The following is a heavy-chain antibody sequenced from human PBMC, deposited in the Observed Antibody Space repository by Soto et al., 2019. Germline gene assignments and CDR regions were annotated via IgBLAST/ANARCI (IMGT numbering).Heavy chain of an antibody. CDR3: ARAGCDGGSCYTLVGLRYGMDV. Sequence: QVQLVESGGGVVQPGRSLRLSCAASGFTFSSYVMHWVRQAPGKGLEWVAIISYDGNNKYYADSVKGRFTISRENSKNTLYLKMNSLRAEDTAVYYCARAGCDGGSCYTLVGLRYGMDVWGQGTTVTVSS. CDR2: ISYDGNNK. V-gene: IGHV3-30-3*01. J-gene: IGHJ6*02. CDR1: GFTFSSYV. D-gene: IGHD2-15*01.